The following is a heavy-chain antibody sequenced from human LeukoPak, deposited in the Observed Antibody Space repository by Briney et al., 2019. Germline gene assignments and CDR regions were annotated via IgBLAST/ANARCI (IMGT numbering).Heavy chain of an antibody. CDR2: INWNGGST. V-gene: IGHV3-20*04. Sequence: GGSLRLSCAASGFTFDDYGMSWVRQAPGKGLEWVSGINWNGGSTGYADPVKSRFTISRDNAKNSLYLQMNSPRAEDTALYYCARTYDYVWGSYRLSSSVDYWGQGTLVTVSS. CDR3: ARTYDYVWGSYRLSSSVDY. D-gene: IGHD3-16*02. CDR1: GFTFDDYG. J-gene: IGHJ4*02.